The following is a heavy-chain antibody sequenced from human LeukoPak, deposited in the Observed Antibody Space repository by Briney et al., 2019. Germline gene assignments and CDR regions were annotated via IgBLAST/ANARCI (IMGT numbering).Heavy chain of an antibody. CDR2: IYAAGTT. CDR3: ASSLYSSGWSLNSGAFDI. V-gene: IGHV3-53*01. J-gene: IGHJ3*02. Sequence: QTGGSLRLSCAASDFTVSNKYMSWVRLAPGKGLEWVSVIYAAGTTYYADSVKGRFTISRDNSKNTLYLQMNSLRAEDTAVYYCASSLYSSGWSLNSGAFDIWGQGTMVTVSS. CDR1: DFTVSNKY. D-gene: IGHD6-13*01.